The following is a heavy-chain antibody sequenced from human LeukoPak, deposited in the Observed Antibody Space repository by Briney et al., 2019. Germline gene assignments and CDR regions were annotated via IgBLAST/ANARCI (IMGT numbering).Heavy chain of an antibody. CDR1: GYSFTSYE. CDR3: ARWVGATYYYYDMDV. Sequence: ASVKVSCKASGYSFTSYEINWVRQATGQGLEWMRWMNPNSGNAGYAQKFQGRVTMTRNTSISTAYMELSSLRSEDTAVYYCARWVGATYYYYDMDVWGQGTTVNVS. D-gene: IGHD1-26*01. CDR2: MNPNSGNA. V-gene: IGHV1-8*01. J-gene: IGHJ6*02.